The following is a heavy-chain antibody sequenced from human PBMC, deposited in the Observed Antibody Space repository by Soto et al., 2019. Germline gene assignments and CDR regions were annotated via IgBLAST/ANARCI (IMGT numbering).Heavy chain of an antibody. CDR2: ISAYNGNT. V-gene: IGHV1-18*04. CDR3: ARGFRGLVVVSPDY. CDR1: RYPFTGYS. D-gene: IGHD2-21*01. Sequence: ASVKVSCQASRYPFTGYSISWARTAPGQGLEWMGWISAYNGNTNYAQKLQGRVTMTTDTSTSTAYMELRSMRYDDTAVYYCARGFRGLVVVSPDYWG. J-gene: IGHJ4*01.